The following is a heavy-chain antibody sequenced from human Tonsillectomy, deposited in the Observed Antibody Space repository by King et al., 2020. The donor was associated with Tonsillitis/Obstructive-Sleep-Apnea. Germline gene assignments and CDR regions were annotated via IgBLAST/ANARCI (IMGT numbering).Heavy chain of an antibody. CDR2: ISWNSGSI. CDR1: GFTFEDYA. CDR3: AKDLIIAVSGTPGDTFDI. J-gene: IGHJ3*02. Sequence: VQLVESGGDLVQPGRSLRLSCAASGFTFEDYAMYWVRQAPGKGLEWVSGISWNSGSIAYADSVKGRFTISRDNAKNFLYLQMNSLRAEDTALYYCAKDLIIAVSGTPGDTFDIWGQGTMVTVSS. V-gene: IGHV3-9*01. D-gene: IGHD6-19*01.